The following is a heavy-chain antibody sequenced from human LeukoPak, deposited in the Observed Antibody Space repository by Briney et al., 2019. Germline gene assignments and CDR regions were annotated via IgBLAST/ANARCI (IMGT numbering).Heavy chain of an antibody. V-gene: IGHV3-21*01. D-gene: IGHD5-12*01. J-gene: IGHJ4*02. CDR2: ISSSSSYI. CDR3: AKGGYSSPYFDY. Sequence: PGGSLRLSCAASGFTFSSYSMNWVRQAPGKGLEWVSSISSSSSYIYYADSVKGRFTISRDNAKNSLYLQMNSLRAEDTAVYYCAKGGYSSPYFDYWGQGTLVTVSS. CDR1: GFTFSSYS.